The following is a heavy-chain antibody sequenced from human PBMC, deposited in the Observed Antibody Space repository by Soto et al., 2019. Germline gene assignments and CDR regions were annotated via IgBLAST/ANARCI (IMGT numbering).Heavy chain of an antibody. CDR1: GYTFTGYY. Sequence: ASVKVSCKASGYTFTGYYMHWVRQAPGQGLEWMGWINPNSGGTNYAQKFQGWVTMTRDTSISTAYMELSRLRSDDTAVYYCARGFHRHIYGAWWFDPWGQGTLVNVSS. CDR3: ARGFHRHIYGAWWFDP. CDR2: INPNSGGT. D-gene: IGHD5-18*01. V-gene: IGHV1-2*04. J-gene: IGHJ5*02.